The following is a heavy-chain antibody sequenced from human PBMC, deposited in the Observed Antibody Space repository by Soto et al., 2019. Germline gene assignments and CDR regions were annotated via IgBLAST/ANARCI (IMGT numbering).Heavy chain of an antibody. CDR3: AREEPAWPLAYGLDV. Sequence: LRLSCAASGFTFRGYSMNWVRQSPGKGLEWIASIITRSYIYYADSVKVRFTIPRDHAKTSVSLKMTRLSAEDTAVSYCAREEPAWPLAYGLDVWGQGTTVTVSS. V-gene: IGHV3-21*01. J-gene: IGHJ6*02. CDR2: IITRSYI. CDR1: GFTFRGYS.